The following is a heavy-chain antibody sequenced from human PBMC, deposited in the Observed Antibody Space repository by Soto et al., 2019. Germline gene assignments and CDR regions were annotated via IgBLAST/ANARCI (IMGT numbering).Heavy chain of an antibody. CDR3: ARQEYQLPRRRFDP. J-gene: IGHJ5*02. D-gene: IGHD2-2*01. Sequence: SETLSLTCTVSGGSISSSSYYWGWIRQPPGKGLEWIGSIYYSGSTYYNPSLKSRVTISVDTSKNQFSLKLSSVTAADTAVYYCARQEYQLPRRRFDPWGQGTLVTVSS. CDR1: GGSISSSSYY. V-gene: IGHV4-39*01. CDR2: IYYSGST.